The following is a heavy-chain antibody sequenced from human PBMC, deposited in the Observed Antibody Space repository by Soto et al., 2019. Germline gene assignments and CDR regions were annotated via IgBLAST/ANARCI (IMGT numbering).Heavy chain of an antibody. D-gene: IGHD3-10*01. CDR2: IIPIFGTA. J-gene: IGHJ6*02. V-gene: IGHV1-69*01. CDR1: GGTFSSYA. CDR3: ARDEGFGELLSKTYYYYGMDV. Sequence: QVQLVQSGAEVKKPGSSVKVSCKASGGTFSSYAISWVRQAPGQGLEWMGGIIPIFGTANYAQKFQGRVTITADESTSTAYMELSSLRSEDTAVYYCARDEGFGELLSKTYYYYGMDVWGQGTTVTVSS.